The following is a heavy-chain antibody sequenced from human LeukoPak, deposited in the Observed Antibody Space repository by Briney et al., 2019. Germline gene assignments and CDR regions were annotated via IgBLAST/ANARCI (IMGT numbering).Heavy chain of an antibody. V-gene: IGHV1-18*01. D-gene: IGHD2-2*01. J-gene: IGHJ4*02. CDR3: ARTDLGYCSSTSCPRVPFDY. CDR1: GYTFTSYG. CDR2: ISAYNGNT. Sequence: GASVKLSCNASGYTFTSYGISWVRQAPGQGLEWMGWISAYNGNTNYAQKLQGRVTMTTETSTSTAYMELRSLRSDDTAVYYCARTDLGYCSSTSCPRVPFDYWGQGTLVTVSS.